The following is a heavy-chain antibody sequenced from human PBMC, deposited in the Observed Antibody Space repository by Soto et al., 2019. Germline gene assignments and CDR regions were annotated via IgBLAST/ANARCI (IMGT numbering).Heavy chain of an antibody. CDR1: GFTFSSYA. CDR3: AKEVSLGSTVDLGY. J-gene: IGHJ4*02. D-gene: IGHD7-27*01. Sequence: EVQLLESGGGLVQPGGSLRLSCAASGFTFSSYAMSWVRQAPGKGLEWVSGIDGSGRNTYYADSVKGRFTISRDNSMGTLYLQMKSLRVEDTAIYYCAKEVSLGSTVDLGYWGQGTLVTVSS. V-gene: IGHV3-23*01. CDR2: IDGSGRNT.